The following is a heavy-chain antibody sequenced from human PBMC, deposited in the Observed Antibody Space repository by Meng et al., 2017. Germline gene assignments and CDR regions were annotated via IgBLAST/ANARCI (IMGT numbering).Heavy chain of an antibody. CDR2: INPSGGSP. D-gene: IGHD5-24*01. J-gene: IGHJ3*02. V-gene: IGHV1-46*01. CDR3: ARVPPLGPHGYNYGGSFDI. CDR1: GYTFTSYY. Sequence: ASVKVSCKASGYTFTSYYIHWLRQAPGQGLEWMGMINPSGGSPSSTQKFQGRVTMTSDTSTSTVHMELSSLKSDDTAVYYCARVPPLGPHGYNYGGSFDIWGQGTMVTVSS.